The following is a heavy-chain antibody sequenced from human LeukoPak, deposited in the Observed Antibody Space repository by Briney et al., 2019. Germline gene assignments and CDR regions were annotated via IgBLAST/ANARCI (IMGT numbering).Heavy chain of an antibody. J-gene: IGHJ4*02. D-gene: IGHD3-22*01. CDR3: AKSGYYFSYFDY. CDR2: ISWNSGSI. V-gene: IGHV3-9*01. Sequence: GGSLRLSCAASGFTFDDYAMHWVRQAPGKGLEWGSGISWNSGSIGYADSVKGRFTISRDNAKNSLYLQMNSLRAEETALYYCAKSGYYFSYFDYWGQGTLVTVSS. CDR1: GFTFDDYA.